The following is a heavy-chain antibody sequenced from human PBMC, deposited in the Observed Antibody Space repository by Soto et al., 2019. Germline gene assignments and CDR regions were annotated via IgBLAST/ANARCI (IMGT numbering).Heavy chain of an antibody. CDR3: ARDLDISCFYY. V-gene: IGHV3-11*01. D-gene: IGHD6-6*01. Sequence: LRLSCAASGFTFSDYYMTWIRQAPLKGLEWVSYISSSGSTVYYADSVKGRFTISRDNDKNSLYLQMNSLRAEDTAVYYCARDLDISCFYYCGQGTLVTVSS. CDR2: ISSSGSTV. CDR1: GFTFSDYY. J-gene: IGHJ4*02.